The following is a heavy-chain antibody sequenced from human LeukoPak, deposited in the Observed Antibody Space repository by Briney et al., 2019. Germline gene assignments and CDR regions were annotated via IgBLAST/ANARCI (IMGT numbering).Heavy chain of an antibody. CDR3: ARAGAAAGTFDY. CDR1: GFTVSSNY. V-gene: IGHV3-53*01. D-gene: IGHD6-13*01. J-gene: IGHJ4*02. CDR2: IYSGSST. Sequence: GGSLRLSCAASGFTVSSNYMSWVRQAPGKGLEWVSVIYSGSSTYYADSVKGRFTISRDNSKNTLYLQMNSLRAEDTAVYYCARAGAAAGTFDYWGQGTLVTVSS.